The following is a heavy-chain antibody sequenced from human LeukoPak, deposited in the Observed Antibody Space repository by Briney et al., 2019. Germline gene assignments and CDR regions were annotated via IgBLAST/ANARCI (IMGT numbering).Heavy chain of an antibody. Sequence: GASVKVSCKASGYTFTSYGISWVRQAPGQGLEWMGWISAYNGNTNYAQKLQGRVTMTTDTSTSTAYMELSSLRSEDTAVYYCAADTIAARSGDAFDIWGQGTMVTVSS. V-gene: IGHV1-18*01. CDR3: AADTIAARSGDAFDI. CDR1: GYTFTSYG. CDR2: ISAYNGNT. D-gene: IGHD6-6*01. J-gene: IGHJ3*02.